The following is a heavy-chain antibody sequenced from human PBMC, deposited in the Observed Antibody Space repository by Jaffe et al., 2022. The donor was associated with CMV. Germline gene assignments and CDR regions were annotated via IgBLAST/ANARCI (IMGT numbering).Heavy chain of an antibody. V-gene: IGHV3-66*01. J-gene: IGHJ3*02. CDR3: ASSGDSSGYSYGINAFDI. CDR2: IYSGGRT. Sequence: EVQLMESGGGLVQPGGSLRLSCAASGFTVSSNYMNWVRQAPGKGLEWVSVIYSGGRTDYADSVKGRLTISRDNSKNTLYLQMNSLRAEDTAVYYCASSGDSSGYSYGINAFDIWGQGTMVTVSS. D-gene: IGHD3-22*01. CDR1: GFTVSSNY.